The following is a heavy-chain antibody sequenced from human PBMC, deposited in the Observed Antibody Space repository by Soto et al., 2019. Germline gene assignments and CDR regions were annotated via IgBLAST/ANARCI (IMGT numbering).Heavy chain of an antibody. D-gene: IGHD3-10*01. CDR3: AKDLYGSGSFTSYYHYGMDA. Sequence: EVQMLESGGGLVHPGGSLRLSCAASGFTFSNYAMNWVRQAPGKGLEGVSSISGSGRNTYYAESVKGRLTISRDSSKNALYLQMNSLRVDDTGVYYCAKDLYGSGSFTSYYHYGMDACGQCTTVTVSS. J-gene: IGHJ6*02. V-gene: IGHV3-23*01. CDR1: GFTFSNYA. CDR2: ISGSGRNT.